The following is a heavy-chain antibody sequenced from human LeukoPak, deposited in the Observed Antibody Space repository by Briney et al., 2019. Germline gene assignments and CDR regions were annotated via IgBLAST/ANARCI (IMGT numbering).Heavy chain of an antibody. V-gene: IGHV3-21*01. Sequence: GGSLRLSCAASGFTFSSYSMNWVRQAPGKGLEWVSSISSSSSYIYYADSVKGRFTISRDNAKNTLYLQMNSLRAEDTAVYYCARAPGYCSGGTCYGDYYYGMDVWGQGTTVTGSS. CDR1: GFTFSSYS. D-gene: IGHD2-15*01. J-gene: IGHJ6*02. CDR3: ARAPGYCSGGTCYGDYYYGMDV. CDR2: ISSSSSYI.